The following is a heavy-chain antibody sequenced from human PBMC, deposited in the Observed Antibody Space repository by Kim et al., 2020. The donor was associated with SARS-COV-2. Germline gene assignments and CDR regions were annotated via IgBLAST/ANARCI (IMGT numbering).Heavy chain of an antibody. Sequence: YAAPVKGKFTISRDDSKSTLYLQMKSLKTEDTAVYYCATAGWGSSPAGFDYWGQGTLVTVSS. D-gene: IGHD3-16*01. V-gene: IGHV3-15*01. J-gene: IGHJ4*02. CDR3: ATAGWGSSPAGFDY.